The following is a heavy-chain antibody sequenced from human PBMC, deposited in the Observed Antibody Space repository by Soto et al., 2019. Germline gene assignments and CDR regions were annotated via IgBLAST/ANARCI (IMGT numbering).Heavy chain of an antibody. CDR1: GFTFSSYG. CDR2: ISYDGSNK. CDR3: AKTIDTAMVAFYYYYGMDV. V-gene: IGHV3-30*18. D-gene: IGHD5-18*01. J-gene: IGHJ6*02. Sequence: QVQLVESGGGVVQPGRSLRLSCAASGFTFSSYGMHWVRQAPGKGLEWVAVISYDGSNKYYADSVKGRFTISRDNSKNTLYLQMNSLRAEDMAVYYCAKTIDTAMVAFYYYYGMDVWGQGTTVTVSS.